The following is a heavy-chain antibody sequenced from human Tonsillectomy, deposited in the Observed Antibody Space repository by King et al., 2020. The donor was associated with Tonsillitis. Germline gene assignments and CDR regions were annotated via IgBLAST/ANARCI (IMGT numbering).Heavy chain of an antibody. Sequence: DVQLVESGGGLVQPGGSLRLSCAASGLTFSRYWMHWVRQAPGKGLVWVSRIKRDGSSTNYADSVQGRFTISRGNDKNTLYLQRNSLRVEDTAVYYCARNYYYGSGSYYGLSDAFDIWGQGTMVTVSS. J-gene: IGHJ3*02. D-gene: IGHD3-10*01. CDR2: IKRDGSST. V-gene: IGHV3-74*02. CDR3: ARNYYYGSGSYYGLSDAFDI. CDR1: GLTFSRYW.